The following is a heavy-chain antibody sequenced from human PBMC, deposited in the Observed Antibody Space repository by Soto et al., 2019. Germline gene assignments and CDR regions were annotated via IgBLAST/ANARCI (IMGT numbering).Heavy chain of an antibody. CDR2: ISSSSTI. D-gene: IGHD3-22*01. CDR1: GCTFSSYS. V-gene: IGHV3-48*02. CDR3: ARGADYDSSGIRLNWFDP. J-gene: IGHJ5*02. Sequence: VQLVESGGGLVQPGGSLRLSCAASGCTFSSYSMNWVRQAPGKGLEWVSYISSSSTIYYADSVKGRFTISRDNAKNSLYLQMNSLRDEDTAVYYCARGADYDSSGIRLNWFDPWGQGTLVTVSS.